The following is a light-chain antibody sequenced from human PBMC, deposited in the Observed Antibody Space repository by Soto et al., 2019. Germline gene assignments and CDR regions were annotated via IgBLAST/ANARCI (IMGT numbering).Light chain of an antibody. CDR2: GAS. CDR3: QQYGSSPPT. V-gene: IGKV3-20*01. Sequence: EIVLTQSPGTLSLSPGERATRSCRASQSVSSNYLAWYQRKPGQAPRLLIYGASNRATGIPNRFSGSGPGTDFTLTITRLEPEDFVVYYCQQYGSSPPTFGQGTKVEI. CDR1: QSVSSNY. J-gene: IGKJ1*01.